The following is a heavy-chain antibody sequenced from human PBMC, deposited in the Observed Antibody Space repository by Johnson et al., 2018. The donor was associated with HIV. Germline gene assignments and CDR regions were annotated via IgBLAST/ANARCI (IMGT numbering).Heavy chain of an antibody. V-gene: IGHV3-30*04. Sequence: QVQLVESGGGVVQPGRSLRLSCVASGFTFSSYTMHWVRQAPGKGLEWVAVISYDGSNKYFADSVKGRFIISRDDSKDTLHLHMNSLRPEDTAVYFCAREGNWNPTYGFDVWGQGTIATVSS. CDR3: AREGNWNPTYGFDV. D-gene: IGHD1-1*01. CDR1: GFTFSSYT. CDR2: ISYDGSNK. J-gene: IGHJ3*01.